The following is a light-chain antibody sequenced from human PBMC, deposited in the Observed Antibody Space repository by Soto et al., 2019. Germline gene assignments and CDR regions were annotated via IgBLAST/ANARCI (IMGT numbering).Light chain of an antibody. V-gene: IGKV1-27*01. Sequence: DIQMTQSPSSLSASVGDRVTITCRASQDISNYLAWYQQKPGKVPKLLIFTASTLLSGVPSRFSGSGSGTDFPLTISSLQPEDVATYYCQKYNSAPRTFGQGTKVEIK. CDR1: QDISNY. CDR2: TAS. J-gene: IGKJ1*01. CDR3: QKYNSAPRT.